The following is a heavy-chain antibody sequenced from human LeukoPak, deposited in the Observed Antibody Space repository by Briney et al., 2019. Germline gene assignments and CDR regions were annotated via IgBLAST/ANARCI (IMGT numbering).Heavy chain of an antibody. CDR3: ARETPRRGETRDGYR. Sequence: GGSLRLSCAASGFTFSSYGMHWVRQAPGKGLEWVAVISYDGSNKYYADSVKGRFTISRDNSKNTLYLQMNSLRAEDTAVYYCARETPRRGETRDGYRWGQGTLVTVSS. D-gene: IGHD5-24*01. V-gene: IGHV3-30*19. CDR1: GFTFSSYG. J-gene: IGHJ4*02. CDR2: ISYDGSNK.